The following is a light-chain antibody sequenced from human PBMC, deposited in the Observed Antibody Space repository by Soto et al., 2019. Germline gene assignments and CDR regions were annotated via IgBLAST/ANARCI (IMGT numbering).Light chain of an antibody. CDR3: QQDYTYPWT. Sequence: AIRVTQSPSSLSASTGDLVTITCRASQGISSYLGWHQQNTWKAPNLMIYAASTLQTWVPSRFSGSGSGTDFTLAVSCRQSEYFETYYCQQDYTYPWTFGQGTEVDIK. V-gene: IGKV1-8*01. J-gene: IGKJ1*01. CDR1: QGISSY. CDR2: AAS.